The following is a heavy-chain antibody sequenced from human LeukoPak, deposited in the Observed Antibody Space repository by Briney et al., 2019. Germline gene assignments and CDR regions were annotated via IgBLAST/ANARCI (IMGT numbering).Heavy chain of an antibody. Sequence: SETLSLTCAVYGGSFSGNYWSWIRQPPGKGLEWIGEINHSGSTNYNPSLKSRVTISVDTSKNQFSLKLSSVTAADTAVYYCARVTMVRGVIRNYYYYMDVWGKGTTVTVSS. CDR3: ARVTMVRGVIRNYYYYMDV. CDR1: GGSFSGNY. D-gene: IGHD3-10*01. V-gene: IGHV4-34*01. CDR2: INHSGST. J-gene: IGHJ6*03.